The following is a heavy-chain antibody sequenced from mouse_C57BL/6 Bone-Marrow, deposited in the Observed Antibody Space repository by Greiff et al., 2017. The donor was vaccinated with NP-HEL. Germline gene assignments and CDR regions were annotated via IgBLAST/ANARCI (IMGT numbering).Heavy chain of an antibody. V-gene: IGHV5-9-1*02. CDR3: TRAGGWLPAMDY. J-gene: IGHJ4*01. Sequence: EVKVEESGEGLVKPGGSLKLSCAASGFTFSSYAMSWVRQTPEKRLEWVAYISSGGDYIYYADTVKGRFTISRDNARNTLYLQMSSLKSEDTAMYYCTRAGGWLPAMDYWGQGTSVTVSS. CDR2: ISSGGDYI. D-gene: IGHD2-3*01. CDR1: GFTFSSYA.